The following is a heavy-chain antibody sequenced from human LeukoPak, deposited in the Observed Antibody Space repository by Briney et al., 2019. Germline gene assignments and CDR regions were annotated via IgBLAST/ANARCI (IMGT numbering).Heavy chain of an antibody. Sequence: SVKVSCKASGGTFSSYAISWVRQAPGQGLEWMGRIIPILGIANYAQKFQGRVTITADKFTSTAYMELSSLRSEDTAVYYCARGPSDYCSGGSCYKVGFDYWGQGTLVTVSS. CDR2: IIPILGIA. CDR3: ARGPSDYCSGGSCYKVGFDY. CDR1: GGTFSSYA. J-gene: IGHJ4*02. V-gene: IGHV1-69*04. D-gene: IGHD2-15*01.